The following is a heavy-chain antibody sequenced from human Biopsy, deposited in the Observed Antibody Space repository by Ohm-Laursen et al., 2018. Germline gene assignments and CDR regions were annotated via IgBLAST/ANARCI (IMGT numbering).Heavy chain of an antibody. CDR1: GGSISSYY. J-gene: IGHJ3*02. CDR2: VYYSGST. CDR3: GRREVVITHDAFDT. D-gene: IGHD3-22*01. Sequence: PSETLSLTCTVSGGSISSYYWTWIRQPPGKGLEWIGDVYYSGSTNRNPSLKSRVTTLVDTSKNQFSLKLNSVTAADTAVYYCGRREVVITHDAFDTWGQGTMVTVSS. V-gene: IGHV4-59*08.